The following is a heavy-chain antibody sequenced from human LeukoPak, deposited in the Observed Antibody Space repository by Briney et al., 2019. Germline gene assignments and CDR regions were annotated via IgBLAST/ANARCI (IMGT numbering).Heavy chain of an antibody. V-gene: IGHV3-30*18. CDR3: AQEKSQGRIAVAGREDY. D-gene: IGHD6-19*01. Sequence: GGSLRLSCAASGFTFSSYGMHWVRQAPGKGLEWVAVISYDGSNKYYTDSVKGRFTISRDNSKNTLYLQMNSLRAEDTAVYYCAQEKSQGRIAVAGREDYWGQGTLVTVSS. CDR2: ISYDGSNK. CDR1: GFTFSSYG. J-gene: IGHJ4*02.